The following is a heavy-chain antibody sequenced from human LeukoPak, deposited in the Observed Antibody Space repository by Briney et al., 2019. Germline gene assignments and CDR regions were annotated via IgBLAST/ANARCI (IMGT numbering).Heavy chain of an antibody. CDR1: GFTFDDYA. D-gene: IGHD3-10*01. V-gene: IGHV3-9*01. CDR2: ISWNSGSI. J-gene: IGHJ4*02. CDR3: AKDIASDYYGSGSRGTDY. Sequence: PGRSLRLSCAASGFTFDDYAMHWVRQAPGKGLEWVSGISWNSGSIGYADSVKGQFTISRDNAKNSLYLQMNSLRAEDTALYYCAKDIASDYYGSGSRGTDYWGQGTLVTVSS.